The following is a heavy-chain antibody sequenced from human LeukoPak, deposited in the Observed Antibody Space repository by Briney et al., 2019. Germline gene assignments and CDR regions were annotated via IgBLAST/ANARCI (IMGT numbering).Heavy chain of an antibody. CDR1: GFTFSSYA. Sequence: PGGSLRLSCAASGFTFSSYAMSWVRQAPGKGLGWVSEISGSGGSTYYADSVKGRYTISRDNSKNTLYLQMNSLRAEDTAVYYCAKDYDSSGYWGYYFDYWGQGTLVTVSS. CDR2: ISGSGGST. CDR3: AKDYDSSGYWGYYFDY. V-gene: IGHV3-23*01. D-gene: IGHD3-22*01. J-gene: IGHJ4*02.